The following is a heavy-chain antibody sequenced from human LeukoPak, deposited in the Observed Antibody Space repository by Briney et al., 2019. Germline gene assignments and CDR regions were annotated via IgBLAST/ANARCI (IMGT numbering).Heavy chain of an antibody. D-gene: IGHD4-17*01. Sequence: SVKVSCKASGGTFSSYAISWVRQAPGQGLEWMGRIIPILGIANYAQKFQGRVTITADKSTSTAYMELSSLRSEDTAVYYRARVPPTVTTYYFDYWGQGTLVTVSS. CDR2: IIPILGIA. J-gene: IGHJ4*02. CDR3: ARVPPTVTTYYFDY. V-gene: IGHV1-69*04. CDR1: GGTFSSYA.